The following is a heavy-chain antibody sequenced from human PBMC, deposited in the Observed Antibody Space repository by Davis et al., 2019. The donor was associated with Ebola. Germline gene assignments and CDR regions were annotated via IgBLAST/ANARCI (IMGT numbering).Heavy chain of an antibody. Sequence: GGSLRLSCKGSGYSFSTYWISWVRQMPGKGLEWMGKIDPSDSYTNYSPSFQGHVTLSADKSISTAYLQWSSLKASDTAMYYCARRLYSYGSDTFDIWGQGTMATVSS. D-gene: IGHD5-18*01. V-gene: IGHV5-10-1*01. CDR1: GYSFSTYW. J-gene: IGHJ3*02. CDR3: ARRLYSYGSDTFDI. CDR2: IDPSDSYT.